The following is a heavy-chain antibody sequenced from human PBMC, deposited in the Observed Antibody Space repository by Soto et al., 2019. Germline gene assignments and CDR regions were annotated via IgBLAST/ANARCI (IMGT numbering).Heavy chain of an antibody. D-gene: IGHD2-2*01. Sequence: ASVKVSCKVSGYTLTELSMHWVRQAPGKGLEWMGGFDPEDGETIYAQKFQGRVTMTEDTSTDTAYMELSSLRSEDTAVYYCATEYCSSTSCLVLFDYWGQGTLVTVSS. CDR3: ATEYCSSTSCLVLFDY. V-gene: IGHV1-24*01. CDR2: FDPEDGET. CDR1: GYTLTELS. J-gene: IGHJ4*02.